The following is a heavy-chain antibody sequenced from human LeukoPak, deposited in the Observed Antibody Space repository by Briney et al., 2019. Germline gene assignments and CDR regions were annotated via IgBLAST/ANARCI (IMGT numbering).Heavy chain of an antibody. CDR2: IWYDGSNK. Sequence: PGGSLRLSCAVSGFIFSRYGMHWVRAAPGKGLGWVAVIWYDGSNKYYADSVKGRITISRDNSKNTLSLQMNSLRDEDTAVYYCASTISMVRGVIRYFDYWGQGTLVTVSS. V-gene: IGHV3-33*01. CDR1: GFIFSRYG. J-gene: IGHJ4*02. CDR3: ASTISMVRGVIRYFDY. D-gene: IGHD3-10*01.